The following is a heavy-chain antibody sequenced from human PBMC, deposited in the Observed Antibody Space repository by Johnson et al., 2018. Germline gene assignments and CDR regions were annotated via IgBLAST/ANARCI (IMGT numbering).Heavy chain of an antibody. J-gene: IGHJ1*01. CDR3: GTWTTVTTGYFQH. CDR2: ISYDGSNK. CDR1: GFTFSSYG. D-gene: IGHD4-17*01. V-gene: IGHV3-30*03. Sequence: QVQLVQSGGGVVQPGRSLRLSCAASGFTFSSYGMHWVRQAPGKGLEWVAVISYDGSNKYYADSVKGRFTISRDNSKNTAYLQMNSLKTEDTAVYYCGTWTTVTTGYFQHWGQGTLVTVSS.